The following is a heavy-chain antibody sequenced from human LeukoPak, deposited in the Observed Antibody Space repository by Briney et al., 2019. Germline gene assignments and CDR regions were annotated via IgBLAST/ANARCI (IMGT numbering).Heavy chain of an antibody. CDR2: IYYSGST. CDR3: ARLKTYYYDSSGFSHYYGMDV. CDR1: GGSISSYY. V-gene: IGHV4-59*08. J-gene: IGHJ6*02. D-gene: IGHD3-22*01. Sequence: SETLSLTCTVSGGSISSYYWSWIRQPPGKGLEWIGYIYYSGSTSYNPSLKSRVTISVDTSKNQFSLKLSSVTAADTAVYYCARLKTYYYDSSGFSHYYGMDVWGQGTTVTVSS.